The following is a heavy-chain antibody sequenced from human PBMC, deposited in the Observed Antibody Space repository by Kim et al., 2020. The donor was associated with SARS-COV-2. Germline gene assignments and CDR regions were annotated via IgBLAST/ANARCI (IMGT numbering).Heavy chain of an antibody. Sequence: SETLSLTCAVYGGSFSGYYWSWIRQPPGKGLEWIGEINHSGSTNYNPSLKSRVTISVDTSKNQFSLKLSSVTAADTAVYYCAYDYGDHPPLYWGQGTLVTVSS. V-gene: IGHV4-34*01. CDR2: INHSGST. D-gene: IGHD4-17*01. CDR1: GGSFSGYY. CDR3: AYDYGDHPPLY. J-gene: IGHJ4*02.